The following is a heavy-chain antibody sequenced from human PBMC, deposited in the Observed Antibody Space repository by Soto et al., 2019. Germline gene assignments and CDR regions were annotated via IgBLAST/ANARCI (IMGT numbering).Heavy chain of an antibody. D-gene: IGHD6-19*01. CDR3: ARRNTAGFLRYFDN. CDR2: IVPNLGTV. V-gene: IGHV1-69*06. Sequence: QVQLVQSGAEVMQPGSSVKVSCKPSGGTLTNFINYPINWVRQSPGQGLEWMGGIVPNLGTVTYAQKFQGRVTMTADKSTGTVYMELSSLRSDDSALYYCARRNTAGFLRYFDNWGQGTLVTVSS. J-gene: IGHJ4*02. CDR1: GGTLTNFINYP.